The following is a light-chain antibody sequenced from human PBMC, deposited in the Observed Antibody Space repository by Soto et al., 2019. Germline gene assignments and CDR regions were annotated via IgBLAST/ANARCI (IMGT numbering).Light chain of an antibody. CDR3: QQDGRTPLT. CDR2: DAF. V-gene: IGKV3-20*01. CDR1: QSVSRNY. Sequence: EMVLTKSPGTLSLSPGERSTLSCRASQSVSRNYLAWYQQKPGQAPRLLIYDAFTRATGIPDRFSGSGSGADFTLTINRLEPEDFAVYFCQQDGRTPLTFGGGTKVDIK. J-gene: IGKJ4*01.